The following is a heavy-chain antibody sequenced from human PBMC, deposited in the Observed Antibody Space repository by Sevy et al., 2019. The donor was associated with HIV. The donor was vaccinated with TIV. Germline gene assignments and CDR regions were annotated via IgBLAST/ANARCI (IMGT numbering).Heavy chain of an antibody. V-gene: IGHV3-74*01. CDR3: ARERQERRTNYYYGMDV. CDR2: INSDGSST. Sequence: GGSLRLSCAASGFTFSSYWMHWVRQAPGKGLVWVSRINSDGSSTSYADSVKGRCTISKDNAKNTLYLQMNSLRAEDTAVYYCARERQERRTNYYYGMDVWGQGTTVTVSS. J-gene: IGHJ6*02. CDR1: GFTFSSYW. D-gene: IGHD1-1*01.